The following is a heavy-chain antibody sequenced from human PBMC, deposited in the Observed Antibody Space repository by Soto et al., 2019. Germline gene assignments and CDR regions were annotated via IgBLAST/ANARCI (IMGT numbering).Heavy chain of an antibody. Sequence: QIQLLQSGAEVKKPGTSVKVSCKASGYTFTNYGIIWVRQAPGQGLEWMGWINTNSGHTNYAQNLQDRATMTTDTSTNTAYMELRSLISDDTAVYFCARGQVVNFDNWFDPWGQGTLVTVSS. CDR2: INTNSGHT. J-gene: IGHJ5*02. D-gene: IGHD3-22*01. CDR3: ARGQVVNFDNWFDP. V-gene: IGHV1-18*01. CDR1: GYTFTNYG.